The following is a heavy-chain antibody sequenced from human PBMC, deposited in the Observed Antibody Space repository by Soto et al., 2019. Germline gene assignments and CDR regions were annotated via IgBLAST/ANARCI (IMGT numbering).Heavy chain of an antibody. D-gene: IGHD1-26*01. Sequence: YWSWIRQHPGKGLEWMGIIYPGDSDTRYSPSFQGQVTISADKSISTAYLQWSSLKASDTAMYYCARRDSWGSYQEDAFDIWGQGTMVTVSS. CDR2: IYPGDSDT. CDR1: YW. CDR3: ARRDSWGSYQEDAFDI. V-gene: IGHV5-51*01. J-gene: IGHJ3*02.